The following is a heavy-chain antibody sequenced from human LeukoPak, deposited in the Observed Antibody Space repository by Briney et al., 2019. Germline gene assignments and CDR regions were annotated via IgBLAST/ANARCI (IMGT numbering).Heavy chain of an antibody. D-gene: IGHD3-16*01. CDR2: IIPIFGTA. CDR3: ARGEYDYVWGSYYDGYYFDY. CDR1: GGTFSSYA. V-gene: IGHV1-69*13. Sequence: ASVKVSCKASGGTFSSYAISWVRQAPGQGLEWMGGIIPIFGTANYAQKFQGRVTITADESTSTAYMELCSLRSEDTAVYYCARGEYDYVWGSYYDGYYFDYWGQGTLVTVSS. J-gene: IGHJ4*02.